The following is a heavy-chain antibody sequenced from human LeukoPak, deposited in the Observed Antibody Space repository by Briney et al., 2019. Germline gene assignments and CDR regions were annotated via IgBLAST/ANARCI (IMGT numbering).Heavy chain of an antibody. CDR2: IWYDRSNI. D-gene: IGHD3-22*01. CDR1: GFTFSTYG. J-gene: IGHJ4*02. Sequence: GRSLRLSCAASGFTFSTYGMHWVRQAPGKGLEWVAVIWYDRSNIYYRDSVKGRFTISRDNSKNTLYLQMNSLGAEDTAVYYCARGAANYYDSSGYPSYYFDYWGQGTLVTVSS. V-gene: IGHV3-33*01. CDR3: ARGAANYYDSSGYPSYYFDY.